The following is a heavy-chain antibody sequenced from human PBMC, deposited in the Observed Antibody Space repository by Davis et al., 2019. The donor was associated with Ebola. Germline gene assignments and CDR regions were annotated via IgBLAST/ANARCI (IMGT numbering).Heavy chain of an antibody. J-gene: IGHJ4*02. CDR2: VGNSVDDI. D-gene: IGHD7-27*01. CDR1: GFIFSDYE. Sequence: GESLKISCEASGFIFSDYEMNWVRQIPGKGLEWVAYVGNSVDDIHYVASVKGRFTISRDNAKNSLYLQMRSLRAEETAVYYCASFLGIGGYFDFWGQGTLVTVSS. CDR3: ASFLGIGGYFDF. V-gene: IGHV3-48*03.